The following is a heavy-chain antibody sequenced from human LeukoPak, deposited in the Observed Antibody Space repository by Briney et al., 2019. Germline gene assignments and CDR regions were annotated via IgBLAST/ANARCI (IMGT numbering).Heavy chain of an antibody. CDR3: ARDQVGHNWFDP. CDR1: GYTFTGYY. Sequence: ASVKVSCKASGYTFTGYYMHWVRQAPGQGLEWMGWINPNSGGTNYAQKFQGRVTMTRDTSISTAYMELSRLRSDDTAVYYCARDQVGHNWFDPWGQGTLVTVSS. D-gene: IGHD1-26*01. J-gene: IGHJ5*02. CDR2: INPNSGGT. V-gene: IGHV1-2*02.